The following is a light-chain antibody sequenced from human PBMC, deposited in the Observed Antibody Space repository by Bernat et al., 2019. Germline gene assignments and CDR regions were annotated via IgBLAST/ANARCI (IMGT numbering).Light chain of an antibody. V-gene: IGLV1-47*01. CDR2: RSN. J-gene: IGLJ1*01. CDR1: SSNIGSYS. CDR3: AVWDDSLSGYV. Sequence: QSVLTQPPSPSGTPGQTITISCSGSSSNIGSYSVYLYQQLPGTAPKLLIYRSNQRPLGVPDRFSGSKSGTSASLAISGLRSEDEADYYCAVWDDSLSGYVFGTGDKVTVL.